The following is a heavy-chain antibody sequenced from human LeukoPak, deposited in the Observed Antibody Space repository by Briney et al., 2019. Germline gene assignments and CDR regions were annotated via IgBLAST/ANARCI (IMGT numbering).Heavy chain of an antibody. Sequence: GGSPRLSCAASGFTFSSYAMHWVRQAPGKGLEWVAVISYDGSNKYYADSVKGRFTISRDNSKNTLYLQMNSLRAEDTAVYYCATRQAGSFDYWGQGTLVTVSS. CDR3: ATRQAGSFDY. CDR2: ISYDGSNK. D-gene: IGHD6-19*01. J-gene: IGHJ4*02. CDR1: GFTFSSYA. V-gene: IGHV3-30-3*01.